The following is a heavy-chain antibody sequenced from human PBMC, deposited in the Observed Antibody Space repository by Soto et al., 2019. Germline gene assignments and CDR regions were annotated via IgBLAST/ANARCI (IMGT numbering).Heavy chain of an antibody. D-gene: IGHD3-10*01. CDR1: GFNFTIYG. V-gene: IGHV3-33*01. Sequence: QVQLVESGGAGFRPGPSLRLSCEASGFNFTIYGINWFRQAPGKGLEYVAGTRYHGREEYYADSVRGRFTISRDNYQSMLSLQMNSLRAEDTAIYYCVRGFGSAVYASHFDYWGQGTPVTVSS. CDR2: TRYHGREE. J-gene: IGHJ4*02. CDR3: VRGFGSAVYASHFDY.